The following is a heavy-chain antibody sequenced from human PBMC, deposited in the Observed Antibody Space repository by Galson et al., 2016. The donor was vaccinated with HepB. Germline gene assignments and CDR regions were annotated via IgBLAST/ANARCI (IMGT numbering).Heavy chain of an antibody. D-gene: IGHD3-3*01. J-gene: IGHJ4*02. CDR1: GGSISGGDYY. V-gene: IGHV4-31*03. Sequence: TLSLTCTVSGGSISGGDYYWSWIRQHPGKGLEWIGYISYSGSTYYNPSLKSRVTISVDTSKNQFSLKLSSVTAADTAVYYCARVGRLDFWSGFYVPPFDFWGQGTLVTVSS. CDR3: ARVGRLDFWSGFYVPPFDF. CDR2: ISYSGST.